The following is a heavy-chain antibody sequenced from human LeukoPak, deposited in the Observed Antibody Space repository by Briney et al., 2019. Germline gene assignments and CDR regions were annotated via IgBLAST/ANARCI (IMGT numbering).Heavy chain of an antibody. CDR3: AKDIRDTMIVVVIFPDAFDI. V-gene: IGHV3-23*01. J-gene: IGHJ3*02. Sequence: GGSLRLSCAASGFTFSSYAMSWVRQAPGKGLEWVSAISGSGGSTYYADSVKGRFTISRDNSKNTLYLQMNSLRAEDTAVYYCAKDIRDTMIVVVIFPDAFDIWGQGTMVTVSS. CDR1: GFTFSSYA. CDR2: ISGSGGST. D-gene: IGHD3-22*01.